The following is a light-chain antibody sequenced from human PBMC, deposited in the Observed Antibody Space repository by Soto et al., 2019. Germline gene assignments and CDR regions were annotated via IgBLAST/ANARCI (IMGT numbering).Light chain of an antibody. Sequence: EIVLTQSPGTLSLSPGQRATLSCRASQIVTTNYLAWYQQKPGQAPRLLIYGASSRATGIPDRFSGSGSGTDFTLTISGLESEDFAVYYCQLYGNLPMYTFGQGTKLEIK. V-gene: IGKV3-20*01. CDR3: QLYGNLPMYT. CDR1: QIVTTNY. CDR2: GAS. J-gene: IGKJ2*01.